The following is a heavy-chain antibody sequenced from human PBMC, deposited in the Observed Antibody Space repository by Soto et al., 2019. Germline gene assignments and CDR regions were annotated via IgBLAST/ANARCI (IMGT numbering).Heavy chain of an antibody. CDR2: IYYSGST. Sequence: PSETLSLTCTVSGGSISSGDYYWSWIRQPPGKGLEWIGNIYYSGSTYYNPSLKSRVTISVDTSKNQFSLKLSSVTAADTAVYYCAKDLYGPVQGTMIVVPHGRFDPWGQGTLVTVSS. D-gene: IGHD3-22*01. CDR1: GGSISSGDYY. CDR3: AKDLYGPVQGTMIVVPHGRFDP. J-gene: IGHJ5*02. V-gene: IGHV4-30-4*01.